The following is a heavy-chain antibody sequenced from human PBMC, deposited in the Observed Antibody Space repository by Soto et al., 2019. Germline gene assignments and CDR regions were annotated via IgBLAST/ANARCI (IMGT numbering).Heavy chain of an antibody. J-gene: IGHJ5*02. CDR2: TKHGLESYAT. V-gene: IGHV3-72*01. Sequence: EVRLVESGGGLVQPGGSLRLSCAVSGFTFSDYYMDWVRQAPGQGLEWVGRTKHGLESYATEYAASVKGRFTISRDNSKKSLYLQMNSLTIEDTALYYCVKSGGPSSPFQSWGRGALVIVAS. CDR3: VKSGGPSSPFQS. D-gene: IGHD1-26*01. CDR1: GFTFSDYY.